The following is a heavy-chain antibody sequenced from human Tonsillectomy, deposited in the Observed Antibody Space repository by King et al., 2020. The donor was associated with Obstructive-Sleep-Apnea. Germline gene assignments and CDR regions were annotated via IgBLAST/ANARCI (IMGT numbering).Heavy chain of an antibody. V-gene: IGHV3-49*03. J-gene: IGHJ4*02. Sequence: VQLVESGGGLVQPGQSLRVSCTASGFTFGDYAMSWFRQAPGKGREWVGFIRSTAYGGTPEYAASVKGRFTISRDDSKSLAYLQMNSLKTEDTGVYYCSRGSPWIQPYWGQGTLVTVSS. CDR2: IRSTAYGGTP. CDR1: GFTFGDYA. CDR3: SRGSPWIQPY. D-gene: IGHD5-18*01.